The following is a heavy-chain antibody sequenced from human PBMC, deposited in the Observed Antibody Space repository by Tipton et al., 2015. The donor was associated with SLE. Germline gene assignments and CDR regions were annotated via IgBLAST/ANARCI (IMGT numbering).Heavy chain of an antibody. CDR3: ARDRPYSGSPDDAFDI. Sequence: TLSLTCTVSGGSISSYYWSWIRQPPGKGLEWIGYIYYSGSTNYNPSLKSRVTISVDTSKNQSSLKLSSVTAADTAVYYCARDRPYSGSPDDAFDIWGQGTMVTVSS. CDR2: IYYSGST. D-gene: IGHD1-26*01. CDR1: GGSISSYY. J-gene: IGHJ3*02. V-gene: IGHV4-59*01.